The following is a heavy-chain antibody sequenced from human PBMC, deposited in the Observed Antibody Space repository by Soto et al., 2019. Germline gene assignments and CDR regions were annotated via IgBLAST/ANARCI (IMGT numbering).Heavy chain of an antibody. CDR3: AKEALTVAGNNFDS. CDR1: GFTFTTYA. J-gene: IGHJ4*02. CDR2: ISGSGAGI. D-gene: IGHD6-19*01. Sequence: EIELLESGGGLVQPGGSLRLSCAASGFTFTTYAMGWVRQAPGKGLEWVSSISGSGAGIFYADSVKGRFTISRDNAKKMVYLQMNGLRADDTAVYYCAKEALTVAGNNFDSWGQGTLVTVSS. V-gene: IGHV3-23*01.